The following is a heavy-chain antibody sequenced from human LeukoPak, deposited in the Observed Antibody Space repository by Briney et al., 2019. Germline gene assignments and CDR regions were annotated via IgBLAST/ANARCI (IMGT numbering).Heavy chain of an antibody. CDR1: GFTVSSSY. D-gene: IGHD4-11*01. CDR2: IYSGGST. Sequence: GGSLRLSGAASGFTVSSSYMSWVRQAPGKGLEWVSVIYSGGSTYYADSVKGRFTISRDNSKNTLFLQMNSLRAEDTAVYYCARSTTVTPPFISWGQGTLVTVSS. J-gene: IGHJ4*02. CDR3: ARSTTVTPPFIS. V-gene: IGHV3-66*01.